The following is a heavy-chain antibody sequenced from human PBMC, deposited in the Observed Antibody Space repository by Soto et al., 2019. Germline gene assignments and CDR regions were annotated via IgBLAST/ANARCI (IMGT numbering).Heavy chain of an antibody. J-gene: IGHJ4*02. CDR2: IYTSGST. CDR3: ARDRAYYESSGLYFDY. Sequence: SETLSLTCTVSGGSISSYYWSWIRQPAGKGLEWIGRIYTSGSTNYNPSLKSRVTISVDTSKSQFSLKLSSVTAADTAVYYCARDRAYYESSGLYFDYWGQGTLVTAPQ. CDR1: GGSISSYY. D-gene: IGHD3-22*01. V-gene: IGHV4-4*07.